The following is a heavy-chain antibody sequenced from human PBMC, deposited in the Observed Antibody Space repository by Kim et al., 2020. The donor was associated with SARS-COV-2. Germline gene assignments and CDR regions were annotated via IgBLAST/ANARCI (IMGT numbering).Heavy chain of an antibody. V-gene: IGHV5-10-1*01. J-gene: IGHJ4*02. D-gene: IGHD4-17*01. CDR2: SYT. Sequence: SYTNYSPSFQGHVTISADKSISTAYLQWSSLKASDTAMYYCARLAVTTDYWGQGTLVTVSS. CDR3: ARLAVTTDY.